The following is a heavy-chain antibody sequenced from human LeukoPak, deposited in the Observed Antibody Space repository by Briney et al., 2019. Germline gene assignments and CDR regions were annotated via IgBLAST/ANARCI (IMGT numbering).Heavy chain of an antibody. CDR3: ARGVDTEALDY. Sequence: KPSETLSLTCTASGGSISSYYWSWIRQPPGKGLEWIGYIHYSGSTKYNPSLKSRVTISVDTSKNQFSLKLRSVTAADTAVYYCARGVDTEALDYWGQGTLVTVSS. D-gene: IGHD5-18*01. V-gene: IGHV4-59*01. J-gene: IGHJ4*02. CDR1: GGSISSYY. CDR2: IHYSGST.